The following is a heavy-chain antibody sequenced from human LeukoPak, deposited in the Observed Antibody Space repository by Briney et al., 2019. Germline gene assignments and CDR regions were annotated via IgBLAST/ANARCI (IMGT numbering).Heavy chain of an antibody. D-gene: IGHD3-22*01. CDR2: IYYSGST. V-gene: IGHV4-38-2*02. CDR3: ARDYYDSSGSHYFDY. Sequence: SETLSLTCTVSGYSISSGYYWGWIRQPPGKGLEWIGSIYYSGSTYYNPSLKSRVTISVDTSKNQFSLKLSSVTAADTAVYYCARDYYDSSGSHYFDYWGQGTLVTVSP. J-gene: IGHJ4*02. CDR1: GYSISSGYY.